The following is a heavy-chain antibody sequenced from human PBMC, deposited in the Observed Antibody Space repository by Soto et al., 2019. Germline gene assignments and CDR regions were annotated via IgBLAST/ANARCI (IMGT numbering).Heavy chain of an antibody. V-gene: IGHV1-69*08. CDR3: ARPVFGDFWYFDL. CDR2: IIPALGTA. J-gene: IGHJ2*01. Sequence: QDQLVQSGAEVKKPGSSVKVSCKASGGTFSSHTFSWVRQAPGQGLEWMGRIIPALGTATYAQKFQGRVTITADVSATTVYMELNSLRSEDTAVYYCARPVFGDFWYFDLWGRGTLVTVSS. D-gene: IGHD4-17*01. CDR1: GGTFSSHT.